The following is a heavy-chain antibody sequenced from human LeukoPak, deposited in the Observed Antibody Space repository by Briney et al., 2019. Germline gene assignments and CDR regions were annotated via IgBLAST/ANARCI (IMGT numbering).Heavy chain of an antibody. CDR3: ARVWGLAVAGGEIEY. V-gene: IGHV3-11*04. D-gene: IGHD6-13*01. J-gene: IGHJ4*02. Sequence: GGSLRLSCAASGFTFSDYYMSWIRQAPGKGLEGVSYISSSGTTIYYADSVKGRFTISRDNAKNSLYLQMNSLRDEDTAVYYCARVWGLAVAGGEIEYWGQGTLVTVSS. CDR2: ISSSGTTI. CDR1: GFTFSDYY.